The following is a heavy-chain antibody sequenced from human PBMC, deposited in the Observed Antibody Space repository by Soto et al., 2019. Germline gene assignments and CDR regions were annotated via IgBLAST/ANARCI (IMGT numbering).Heavy chain of an antibody. V-gene: IGHV4-59*11. J-gene: IGHJ6*02. CDR2: IYYSGRT. CDR1: GGSISSHY. Sequence: QVQLQESGPGLVKPSETLSLTCIVSGGSISSHYWNWIRQHPGKGLEWIGYIYYSGRTNYNPSLRSRVTISVDTSKNQFSLNLSSVTAADTAVYYCARDSGSSYYYYYGMDVWGQGTTVTVSS. CDR3: ARDSGSSYYYYYGMDV. D-gene: IGHD1-26*01.